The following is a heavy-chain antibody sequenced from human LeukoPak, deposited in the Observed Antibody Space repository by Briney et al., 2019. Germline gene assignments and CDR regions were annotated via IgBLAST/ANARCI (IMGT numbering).Heavy chain of an antibody. V-gene: IGHV4-59*01. CDR1: GGSISSYY. J-gene: IGHJ4*02. CDR3: ARDSSDWNYFDY. CDR2: IYYSGST. D-gene: IGHD6-19*01. Sequence: KPSETLSLTCTVSGGSISSYYWSWIRQPPGEGLEWIGYIYYSGSTNYNPSLKSRVTISVDTSKNQFSPKLSSVTAADTAVYYCARDSSDWNYFDYWGQGTLVTVSS.